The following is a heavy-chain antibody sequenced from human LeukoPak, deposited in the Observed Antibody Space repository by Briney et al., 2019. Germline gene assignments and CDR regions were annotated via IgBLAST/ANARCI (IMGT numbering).Heavy chain of an antibody. CDR1: GYTFTGYY. D-gene: IGHD6-13*01. V-gene: IGHV1-2*02. CDR3: ARDDGRAAGISW. J-gene: IGHJ4*02. Sequence: GASVKVSCKASGYTFTGYYMHWVRQAPGQGLEWMGWINPNSGGTNYAQKFQGRVTMTRDTPISTAYMELSRLRSDDTAVYYCARDDGRAAGISWWGQGTLVTVSS. CDR2: INPNSGGT.